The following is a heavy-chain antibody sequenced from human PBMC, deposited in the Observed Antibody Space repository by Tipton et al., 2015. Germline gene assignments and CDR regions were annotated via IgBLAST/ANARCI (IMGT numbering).Heavy chain of an antibody. D-gene: IGHD1-14*01. V-gene: IGHV4-39*01. CDR1: GGSIGSSTYY. J-gene: IGHJ6*02. CDR3: ARLGIPEGGMDV. Sequence: LRLSCTVSGGSIGSSTYYWVWIRQPPGKGLEWIGNMYYSGSSYYNSSLKSRVTISVDTSKNQFSLKLNSVTAADTAVYYCARLGIPEGGMDVWGQGTTVTVSS. CDR2: MYYSGSS.